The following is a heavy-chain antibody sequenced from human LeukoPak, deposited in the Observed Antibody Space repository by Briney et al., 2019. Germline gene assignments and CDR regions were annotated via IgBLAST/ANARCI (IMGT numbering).Heavy chain of an antibody. CDR2: INHSGST. V-gene: IGHV4-34*01. D-gene: IGHD1-1*01. J-gene: IGHJ4*02. CDR3: ARAPRYLFDY. CDR1: GGSFSGYY. Sequence: PSETLSLTCAVYGGSFSGYYWSWIRQPPGKGLEWIGEINHSGSTNYNPSLKSRVTISVDTSKNQFSLKLSSVTAADTAVYYCARAPRYLFDYWGQGTLVTVSS.